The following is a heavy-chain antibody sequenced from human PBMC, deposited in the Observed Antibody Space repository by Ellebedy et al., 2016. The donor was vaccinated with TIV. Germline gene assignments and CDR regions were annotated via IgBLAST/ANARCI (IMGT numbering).Heavy chain of an antibody. CDR1: GYTFTSYT. D-gene: IGHD4-17*01. CDR3: AREGGRGYGEIDD. V-gene: IGHV1-8*01. CDR2: MNPNSGDT. Sequence: AASVKVSCKSSGYTFTSYTIHWVPQASGQGLEWMGWMNPNSGDTGYSLKFQGRVTMTTNRSVSTAYMELLSLASDDTAMYYCAREGGRGYGEIDDWGQGTLVTVSS. J-gene: IGHJ4*02.